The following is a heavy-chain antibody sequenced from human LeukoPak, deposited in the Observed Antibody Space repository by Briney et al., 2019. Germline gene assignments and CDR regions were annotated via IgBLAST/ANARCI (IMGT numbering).Heavy chain of an antibody. CDR3: ARGTIAVARDY. CDR1: GFTFGSYW. Sequence: PGGSLRLSCAASGFTFGSYWMHRVRQAPGKGLVWVSRINTDGGSTTYADSVKGRFTISRDNAKNTLYLQMNSLRAEDTAVYYCARGTIAVARDYWGQGTLVTVSS. D-gene: IGHD6-19*01. J-gene: IGHJ4*02. CDR2: INTDGGST. V-gene: IGHV3-74*01.